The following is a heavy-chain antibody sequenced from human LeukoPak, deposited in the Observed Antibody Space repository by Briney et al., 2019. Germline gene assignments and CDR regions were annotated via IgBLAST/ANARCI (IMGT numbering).Heavy chain of an antibody. D-gene: IGHD3-9*01. CDR1: GFTFSSYS. Sequence: GGSLRLSCAASGFTFSSYSMNWVRQAPGKGLEWVSLIIWDGGSTYYADSVKGRFTISRDNSKNSLYLQMNSLRTEDTALYYCAKDFSADWLQFSNMDVWGKGTTVTVSS. V-gene: IGHV3-43*01. CDR2: IIWDGGST. J-gene: IGHJ6*03. CDR3: AKDFSADWLQFSNMDV.